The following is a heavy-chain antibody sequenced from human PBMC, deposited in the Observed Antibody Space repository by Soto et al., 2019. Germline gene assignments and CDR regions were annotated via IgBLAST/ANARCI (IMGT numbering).Heavy chain of an antibody. CDR1: GGTFNSFA. J-gene: IGHJ4*02. V-gene: IGHV1-69*12. CDR2: IIPFFGTA. D-gene: IGHD3-22*01. Sequence: QVQLVQSGAEVKKPGSSVKVSCKASGGTFNSFAISWVRQAPGQGLEWMGGIIPFFGTANYAQKFQGRVTITADEATRTAYMALSSLRSEDTAMYYCASRYYYDTGGYYYDEGVYWGQGTLVTVSS. CDR3: ASRYYYDTGGYYYDEGVY.